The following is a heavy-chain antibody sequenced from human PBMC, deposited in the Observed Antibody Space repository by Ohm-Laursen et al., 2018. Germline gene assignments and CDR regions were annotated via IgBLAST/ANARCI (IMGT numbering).Heavy chain of an antibody. Sequence: GSLRLSCAAFGFAVGSYWMSWVRQAPGKGLEWVANIKQDGSEKYYVDSVKGRFTMSRDNSKNTLYLQMNSLRAEDTAVYYCARTFRDYYYYGMDVWGQGTTVTVSS. J-gene: IGHJ6*02. D-gene: IGHD3-10*01. CDR3: ARTFRDYYYYGMDV. CDR1: GFAVGSYW. V-gene: IGHV3-7*01. CDR2: IKQDGSEK.